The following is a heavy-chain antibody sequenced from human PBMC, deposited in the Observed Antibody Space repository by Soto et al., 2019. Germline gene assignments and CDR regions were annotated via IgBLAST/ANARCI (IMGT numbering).Heavy chain of an antibody. Sequence: QVQLVQSGTEVKKPGSSVKVSCKASGGTFSSSGFSWVRQAPGQGLEWMGMIVPSLDTTKYAQKFQARVTITADQFTSTAYMELSSLRSEDTAVYYCAAYPQTRGTAEPYAVDVWGQGTRVIVSS. V-gene: IGHV1-69*09. CDR2: IVPSLDTT. CDR3: AAYPQTRGTAEPYAVDV. CDR1: GGTFSSSG. J-gene: IGHJ6*02. D-gene: IGHD2-21*01.